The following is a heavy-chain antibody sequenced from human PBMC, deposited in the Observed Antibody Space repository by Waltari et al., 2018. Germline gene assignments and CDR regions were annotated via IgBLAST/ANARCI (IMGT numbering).Heavy chain of an antibody. CDR2: VSPEDGET. J-gene: IGHJ3*02. Sequence: EVQLVQSGAEVKKPGATVKISCKASGYTFTDYYMHWVQQAPGKGLEWMGRVSPEDGETIKAEKFQGRVTITADTSTDTAYMELSSLRSEDTAVYYCARGASPAVASADAFDIWGQGTMVTVSS. V-gene: IGHV1-69-2*01. CDR3: ARGASPAVASADAFDI. D-gene: IGHD6-19*01. CDR1: GYTFTDYY.